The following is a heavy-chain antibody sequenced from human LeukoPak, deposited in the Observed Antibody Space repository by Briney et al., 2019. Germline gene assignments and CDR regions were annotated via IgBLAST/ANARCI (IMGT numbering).Heavy chain of an antibody. CDR1: VYMFTSYG. J-gene: IGHJ5*02. CDR3: ARGVVVHYTWFDP. CDR2: ISANDGSA. D-gene: IGHD2-2*01. Sequence: GASVKVSCKASVYMFTSYGIIWVLQAPGQGLEWMGWISANDGSANYTQKLQGRVTMTTDTSTSTAYMEIRDLRSDDTAVYYCARGVVVHYTWFDPWGQGTLVTVSS. V-gene: IGHV1-18*01.